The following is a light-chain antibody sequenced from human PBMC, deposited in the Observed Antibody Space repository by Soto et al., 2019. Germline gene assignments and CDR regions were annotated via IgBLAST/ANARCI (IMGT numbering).Light chain of an antibody. Sequence: QAVVTQPPSASGTPGQRVTISCSGSSSNIGSNSVNWYRQLPGTAPKLLIYRNNQRPSGVPDRFSGSKSGNSASLAISGLQSEDEADYYCAAWDDSLDGGVFGGGTKVTVL. CDR1: SSNIGSNS. CDR2: RNN. CDR3: AAWDDSLDGGV. V-gene: IGLV1-44*01. J-gene: IGLJ3*02.